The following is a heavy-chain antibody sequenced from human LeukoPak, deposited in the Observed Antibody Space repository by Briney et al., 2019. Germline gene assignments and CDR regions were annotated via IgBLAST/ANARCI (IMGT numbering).Heavy chain of an antibody. CDR2: ISWNSGSI. CDR1: GFSFSSYS. Sequence: PGGSLRLSCAASGFSFSSYSMNWVRQAPGKGLGWVSGISWNSGSIGYADSVKGRFTISRDNAKNSLYLQMNSLRAEDTALYYCAKDSGDYDTGRDAFDIWGQGTMVTVSS. J-gene: IGHJ3*02. CDR3: AKDSGDYDTGRDAFDI. V-gene: IGHV3-9*01. D-gene: IGHD2-21*02.